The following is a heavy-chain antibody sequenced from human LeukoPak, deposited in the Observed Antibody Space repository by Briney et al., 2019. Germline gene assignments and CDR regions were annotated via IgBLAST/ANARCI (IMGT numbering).Heavy chain of an antibody. V-gene: IGHV4-59*01. Sequence: IRXPXXXXXEWIGYIYYSGSTNYNPSLKSRVTISVDTSKNQFSLKLSSVTAADTAVYYCARVFLEWDFDYWGQGTLVTVSS. D-gene: IGHD3-3*01. J-gene: IGHJ4*02. CDR2: IYYSGST. CDR3: ARVFLEWDFDY.